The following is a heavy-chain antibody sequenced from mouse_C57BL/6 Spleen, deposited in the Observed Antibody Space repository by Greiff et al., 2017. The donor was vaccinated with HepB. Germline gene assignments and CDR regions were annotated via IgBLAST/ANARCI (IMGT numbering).Heavy chain of an antibody. CDR2: ISYDGSN. J-gene: IGHJ2*01. V-gene: IGHV3-6*01. D-gene: IGHD2-12*01. CDR1: GYSITSGYY. CDR3: ARGAYDDYFDY. Sequence: EVQLQESGPGLVKPSQSLSLTCSVTGYSITSGYYWNWIRQFPGNKLEWMGYISYDGSNNYNPSLKNRISITRDTSKNQFFLKLNSVTTEDTATYYCARGAYDDYFDYWGQGTTLTVSS.